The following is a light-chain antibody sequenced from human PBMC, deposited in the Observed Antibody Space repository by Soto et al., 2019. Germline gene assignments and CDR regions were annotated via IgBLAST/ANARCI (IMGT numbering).Light chain of an antibody. V-gene: IGLV2-8*01. Sequence: QSALAQPPSASGSPGQSVTISCAGTSNDVGGYNFVSWYQQHPGKAPKLMIFEVSKRPSGVPDRFSGSKSGNTASLTVSGLQAEDEADYHCSSYAGNNIFYVFGTGTKLTVL. CDR1: SNDVGGYNF. J-gene: IGLJ1*01. CDR2: EVS. CDR3: SSYAGNNIFYV.